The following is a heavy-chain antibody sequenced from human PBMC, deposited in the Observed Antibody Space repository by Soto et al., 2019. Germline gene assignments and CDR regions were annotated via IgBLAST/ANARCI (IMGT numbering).Heavy chain of an antibody. D-gene: IGHD1-26*01. Sequence: ASVKVSCKVSGYTLTELSMHWVRQAPGKGLEWMGGFDPEDGETIYAQKFQGRVTMTEDTSTDTAYMELSRLRSEDTAVYYCATAVGATKTFDYWGQGTLVTVSS. CDR2: FDPEDGET. J-gene: IGHJ4*02. CDR3: ATAVGATKTFDY. CDR1: GYTLTELS. V-gene: IGHV1-24*01.